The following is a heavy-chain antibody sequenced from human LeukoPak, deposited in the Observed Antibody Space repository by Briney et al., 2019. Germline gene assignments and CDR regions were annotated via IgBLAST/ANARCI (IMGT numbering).Heavy chain of an antibody. D-gene: IGHD1/OR15-1a*01. CDR2: VRHDGSDK. J-gene: IGHJ4*02. V-gene: IGHV3-7*01. CDR1: GFTFSVYW. Sequence: GGSLRLSCAAPGFTFSVYWMTWVRQTPGKGLEWVANVRHDGSDKYYVDSVRGRFTISRDNAKNSLYLQMDSLGAEDTAVYYCARGTYYFEYWGQGTLVTVSS. CDR3: ARGTYYFEY.